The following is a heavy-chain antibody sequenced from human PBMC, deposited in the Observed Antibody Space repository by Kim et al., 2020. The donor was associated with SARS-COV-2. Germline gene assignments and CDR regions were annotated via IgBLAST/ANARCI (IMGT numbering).Heavy chain of an antibody. V-gene: IGHV1-69*13. CDR1: GGTFSSYA. CDR2: IIPIFGTA. Sequence: SVKVSCKASGGTFSSYAISWVRQAPGQGLEWMGGIIPIFGTANYAQKFQGRVTITADESTSTAYMELSSLRSEDTAVYYCARDLFNGGSGPADYWGQGTLVTVSS. D-gene: IGHD6-19*01. J-gene: IGHJ4*02. CDR3: ARDLFNGGSGPADY.